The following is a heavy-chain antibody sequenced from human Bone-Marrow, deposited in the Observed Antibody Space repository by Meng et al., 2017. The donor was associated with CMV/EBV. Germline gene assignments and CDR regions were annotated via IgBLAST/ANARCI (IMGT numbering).Heavy chain of an antibody. CDR1: GGTFSSYA. CDR2: IIPIFGTA. V-gene: IGHV1-69*05. Sequence: SVKVSCKASGGTFSSYAISWVRQAPGQGLEWMGGIIPIFGTANYAQKFQGRVTITTDESTSTAYMELSSLRSEDTAVYYCARARLSSSWPKDAFDIWGQGTMVTVSS. D-gene: IGHD6-13*01. CDR3: ARARLSSSWPKDAFDI. J-gene: IGHJ3*02.